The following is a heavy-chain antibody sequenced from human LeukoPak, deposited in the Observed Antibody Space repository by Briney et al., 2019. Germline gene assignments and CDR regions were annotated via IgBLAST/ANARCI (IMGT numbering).Heavy chain of an antibody. V-gene: IGHV4-34*01. D-gene: IGHD4-11*01. CDR2: INHSGST. CDR1: GGSFSGYY. CDR3: ARVMTTVTTRVDP. Sequence: SETLSLTCAVYGGSFSGYYWSWIRQPPGKGLEWIGEINHSGSTSYNPSLKSRVTISVDTSKNQFSLKLSSVTAADTAVYYCARVMTTVTTRVDPWGQGTLVTVSS. J-gene: IGHJ5*02.